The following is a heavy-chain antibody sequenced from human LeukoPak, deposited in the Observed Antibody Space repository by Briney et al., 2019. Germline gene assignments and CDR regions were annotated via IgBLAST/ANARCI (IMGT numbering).Heavy chain of an antibody. CDR3: VIGPRQKRGLSTY. CDR1: GFTFSSYA. V-gene: IGHV3-23*01. D-gene: IGHD3/OR15-3a*01. Sequence: GGSLRLSCAASGFTFSSYAMSWVRQAPGKGLEGVAGTSGSGGTTYYADSLKGRFTISRDNSKNTVYLQMNSLRADDTAVYYCVIGPRQKRGLSTYWGQGTLVTVSS. J-gene: IGHJ4*02. CDR2: TSGSGGTT.